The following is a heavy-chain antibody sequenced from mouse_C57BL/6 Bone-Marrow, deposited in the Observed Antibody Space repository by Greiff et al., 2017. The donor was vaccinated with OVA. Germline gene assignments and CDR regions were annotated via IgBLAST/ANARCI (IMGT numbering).Heavy chain of an antibody. Sequence: DVMLVESGGGLVKPGGSLKLSCAASGFTFSDYGMPWVRPAPEKGLEWVAYISSGSSTIYYADTVKGRFTISRDNATNTLFLQMTSLRSEDTAMYYCARLGWDVGYFDVWGTGTTVTVSS. V-gene: IGHV5-17*01. D-gene: IGHD4-1*01. J-gene: IGHJ1*03. CDR2: ISSGSSTI. CDR3: ARLGWDVGYFDV. CDR1: GFTFSDYG.